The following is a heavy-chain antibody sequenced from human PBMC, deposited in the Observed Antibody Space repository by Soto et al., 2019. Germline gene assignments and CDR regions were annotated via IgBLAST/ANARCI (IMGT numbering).Heavy chain of an antibody. J-gene: IGHJ5*02. D-gene: IGHD3-9*01. V-gene: IGHV3-74*01. CDR2: INSDGSST. CDR1: GFTFSSYW. CDR3: ARDIGRYDILTGYPP. Sequence: GGSLRLSCAASGFTFSSYWMHWVRQAPGKGLVWVSRINSDGSSTSYADSVKGRFTISRDNAKNTLYLQMNSLRAEDTAVYYCARDIGRYDILTGYPPWGQGTLVTVSS.